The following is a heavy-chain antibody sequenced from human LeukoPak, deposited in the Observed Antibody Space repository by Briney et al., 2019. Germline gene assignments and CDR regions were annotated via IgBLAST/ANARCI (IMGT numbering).Heavy chain of an antibody. V-gene: IGHV4-61*02. D-gene: IGHD6-13*01. CDR3: ARTLHIAAADAPYYYYYYMDV. CDR2: IYTSGST. J-gene: IGHJ6*03. CDR1: VGSISSGSYY. Sequence: PSQTLSLTCTLSVGSISSGSYYWSSIRQPAGKGLEWIGRIYTSGSTNYNPSLKSRVTISVDTSKNQFSLKLSSVTAADTAVYYCARTLHIAAADAPYYYYYYMDVWGKGTTVTVSS.